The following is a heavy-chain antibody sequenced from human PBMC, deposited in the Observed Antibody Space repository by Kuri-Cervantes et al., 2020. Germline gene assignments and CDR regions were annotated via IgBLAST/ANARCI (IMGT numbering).Heavy chain of an antibody. CDR3: ARSLRRYNREDY. Sequence: SVKVSCKASGYTFTNYGFSGVRQAPGQGLEWMGWISSYNGNTNYAQNVQGRVTMTTDTSTVTAYMQVRSLRADDTAVYYFARSLRRYNREDYWGQGTLVTVSS. V-gene: IGHV1-18*01. CDR2: ISSYNGNT. D-gene: IGHD1-14*01. J-gene: IGHJ4*02. CDR1: GYTFTNYG.